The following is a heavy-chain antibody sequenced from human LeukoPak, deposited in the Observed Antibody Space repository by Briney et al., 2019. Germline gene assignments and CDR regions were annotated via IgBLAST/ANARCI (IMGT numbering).Heavy chain of an antibody. CDR3: ARDRWGGGIFDY. V-gene: IGHV4-59*01. Sequence: SETLSLTCTVSGGSISSYCWSWIRQPPGKGLEWIGYIYYSGSTNYNPSLKSRVTISVDTSKNQFSLKLSSVTAADTAVYYCARDRWGGGIFDYWGQGTLVTVSS. CDR1: GGSISSYC. D-gene: IGHD1-26*01. CDR2: IYYSGST. J-gene: IGHJ4*02.